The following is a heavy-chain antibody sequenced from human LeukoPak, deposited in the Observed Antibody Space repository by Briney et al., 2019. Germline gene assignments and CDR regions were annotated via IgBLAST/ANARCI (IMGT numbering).Heavy chain of an antibody. CDR1: GFTFSSYS. J-gene: IGHJ5*02. Sequence: GGSLRLSCAASGFTFSSYSMNWVRQAPGKGLEWVSSISSSSYIYYSDSVKGRFTISRDNAKNSLYLQMNSLRAADTAVYSCAREVPFDPWGQGTLVTVSS. CDR2: ISSSSYI. V-gene: IGHV3-21*01. D-gene: IGHD3-10*01. CDR3: AREVPFDP.